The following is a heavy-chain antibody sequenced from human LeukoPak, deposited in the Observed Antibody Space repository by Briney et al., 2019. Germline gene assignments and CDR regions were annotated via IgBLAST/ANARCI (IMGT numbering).Heavy chain of an antibody. D-gene: IGHD2-2*01. CDR2: NSSSCSTI. V-gene: IGHV3-48*03. Sequence: PGGSLRLSCSASGFTFSSYEMNGVRQAPGKGREGVAYNSSSCSTIYYADSVKGRFTISRDNAKNSLYLQMNSLRAEDTAVYYCARVGWGKYQLPNYFDYWGQGTLVTVSS. CDR1: GFTFSSYE. J-gene: IGHJ4*02. CDR3: ARVGWGKYQLPNYFDY.